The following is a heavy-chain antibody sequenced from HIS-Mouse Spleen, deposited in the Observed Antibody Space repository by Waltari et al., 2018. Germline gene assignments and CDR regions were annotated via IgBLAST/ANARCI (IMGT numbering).Heavy chain of an antibody. CDR2: IYYRGRP. D-gene: IGHD7-27*01. CDR3: ARSRTGGWYFDL. J-gene: IGHJ2*01. Sequence: QLQLQESGPGLVKPSETLSLTCTVSGGSIRSSSYYWGWIRQPPGKGLEWVWRIYYRGRPYYAHTLKSRVTISVDTSKNQFSLKLSSVTAADTAVYYCARSRTGGWYFDLWGRGTLVTVSS. CDR1: GGSIRSSSYY. V-gene: IGHV4-39*07.